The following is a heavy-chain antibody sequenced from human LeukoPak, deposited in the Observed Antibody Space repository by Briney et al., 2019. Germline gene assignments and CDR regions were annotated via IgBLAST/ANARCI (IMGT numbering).Heavy chain of an antibody. CDR2: ISGSGANT. Sequence: GGSLRLSCAASGFTFRSYDMSWVRQAPGKGLEWVTGISGSGANTYYADSVKGRFTISRDNSKNTLYLQMKSLRAEDTAVYYCAKKTRGFDSWGQGTLVTVSS. CDR1: GFTFRSYD. CDR3: AKKTRGFDS. J-gene: IGHJ4*02. D-gene: IGHD3-10*01. V-gene: IGHV3-23*01.